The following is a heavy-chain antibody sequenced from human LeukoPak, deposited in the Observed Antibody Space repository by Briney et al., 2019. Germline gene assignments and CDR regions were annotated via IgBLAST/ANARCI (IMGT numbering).Heavy chain of an antibody. Sequence: PGGSLTLSCAASGFTFSIYEMNWVRQARGKGVEWVSYISSSGSTIYYADSVKGRFTISRDNAKNSLYLQMNRLRAEDTADYYCAELGITMIGGVWGKGTTVTISS. V-gene: IGHV3-48*03. D-gene: IGHD3-10*02. CDR2: ISSSGSTI. CDR1: GFTFSIYE. CDR3: AELGITMIGGV. J-gene: IGHJ6*04.